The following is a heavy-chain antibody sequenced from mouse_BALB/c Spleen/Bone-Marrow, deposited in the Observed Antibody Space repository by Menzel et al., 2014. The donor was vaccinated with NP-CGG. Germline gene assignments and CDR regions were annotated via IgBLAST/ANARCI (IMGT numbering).Heavy chain of an antibody. CDR2: INPGSGGT. J-gene: IGHJ2*01. CDR1: GYAFTNYL. V-gene: IGHV1-54*01. D-gene: IGHD2-1*01. Sequence: VQLQQSGAELVRPGTSVKVSCKASGYAFTNYLIEWVKQRPGQGLERIGVINPGSGGTNYNEKFKGKATLTADKSSSTAYMQLSSLTSDDSAVYFCARIYYGNYYWGQGTTLTVSS. CDR3: ARIYYGNYY.